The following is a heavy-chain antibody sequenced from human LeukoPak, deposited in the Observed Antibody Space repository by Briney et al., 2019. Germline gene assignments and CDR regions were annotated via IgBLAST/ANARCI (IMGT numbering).Heavy chain of an antibody. CDR3: AKEIYYDSTGPQY. D-gene: IGHD3-22*01. V-gene: IGHV3-23*01. Sequence: GGTLRLSCAASGFTFSSYGMSWVRQAPGKGLEWVSAISGSGGNSYYADAVKGRFTISRDNSKNTLYMQMNSLRAEDTAVYYCAKEIYYDSTGPQYWGQGTLVTVSS. CDR2: ISGSGGNS. J-gene: IGHJ4*02. CDR1: GFTFSSYG.